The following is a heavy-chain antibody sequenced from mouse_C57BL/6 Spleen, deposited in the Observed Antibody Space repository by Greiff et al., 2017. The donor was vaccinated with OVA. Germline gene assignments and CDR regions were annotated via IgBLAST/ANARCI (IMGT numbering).Heavy chain of an antibody. CDR2: IYPGDGDT. V-gene: IGHV1-80*01. D-gene: IGHD1-1*01. J-gene: IGHJ2*01. CDR1: GYAFSSYW. Sequence: QVQLQQSGAELVKPGASVKISCKASGYAFSSYWMNWVKQRPGKGLEWIGQIYPGDGDTNYNGKFKGKATLTADKSSSTAYMQLSSLTSEDSAVYLGARSGCYGSSPYYFDYWGQGTTLTVSS. CDR3: ARSGCYGSSPYYFDY.